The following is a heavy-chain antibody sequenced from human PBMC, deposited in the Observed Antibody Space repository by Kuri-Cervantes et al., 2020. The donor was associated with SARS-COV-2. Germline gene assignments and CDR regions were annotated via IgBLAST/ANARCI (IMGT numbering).Heavy chain of an antibody. J-gene: IGHJ4*02. CDR2: IYYSGST. CDR3: ARGVGAVTIDY. D-gene: IGHD4-17*01. Sequence: GSLRLSCTVSGGSISSSSYYWGWIRQPPGKGLEWIGSIYYSGSTNYNPSLKSRVTISVDTSKNQFSLKLSSVTAADTAVYYCARGVGAVTIDYWGQGTLVTVSS. CDR1: GGSISSSSYY. V-gene: IGHV4-39*07.